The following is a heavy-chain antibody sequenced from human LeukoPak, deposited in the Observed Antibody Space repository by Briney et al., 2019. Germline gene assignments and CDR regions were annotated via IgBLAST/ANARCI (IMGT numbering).Heavy chain of an antibody. V-gene: IGHV3-30*02. J-gene: IGHJ5*02. CDR2: IRYDGDNK. Sequence: PGGSLRLSCAASGFTFSSFGMHWVCQAPGKGLEWVAFIRYDGDNKYYADSVKGRFTISRDSSRNMLYLQMNSLRAEDTAVYYCVVITQAWGQGTLVSVSS. D-gene: IGHD2/OR15-2a*01. CDR3: VVITQA. CDR1: GFTFSSFG.